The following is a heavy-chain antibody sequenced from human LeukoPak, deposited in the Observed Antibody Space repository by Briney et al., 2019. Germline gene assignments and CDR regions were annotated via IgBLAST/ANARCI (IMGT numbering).Heavy chain of an antibody. V-gene: IGHV1-2*02. CDR2: INPNSGGT. J-gene: IGHJ3*02. D-gene: IGHD3-22*01. Sequence: ASVKLSCKPSGYTFTRYYMHWVPQAPGQRLKWMGWINPNSGGTNYAQKFQGRVTMTRDTSISTAYMELSRLRSDDTAVYYCARGVYYDSSGSAFDIWGQGTMVTVSS. CDR1: GYTFTRYY. CDR3: ARGVYYDSSGSAFDI.